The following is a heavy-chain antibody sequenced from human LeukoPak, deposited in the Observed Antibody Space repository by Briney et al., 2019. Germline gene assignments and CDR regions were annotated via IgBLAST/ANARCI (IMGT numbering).Heavy chain of an antibody. V-gene: IGHV3-30-3*01. D-gene: IGHD6-13*01. J-gene: IGHJ3*02. Sequence: GGSLRLSCAASGFTFSSYAMHWVRQAPGKGLEWVAVISYDGSNKYYADSVKGRFTISRDNSKNTLYLQMNSLRAEDTAVYYCARPIAAAATSAFDIWGQGTMVTVSS. CDR3: ARPIAAAATSAFDI. CDR2: ISYDGSNK. CDR1: GFTFSSYA.